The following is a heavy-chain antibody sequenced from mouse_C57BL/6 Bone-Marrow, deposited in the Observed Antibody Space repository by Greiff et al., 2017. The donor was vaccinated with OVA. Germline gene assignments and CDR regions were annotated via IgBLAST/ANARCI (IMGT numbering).Heavy chain of an antibody. Sequence: EVQVVESGGGLVQPGGSLKLSCAASGFTFSDYYMYWVRQTPEKRLEWVAYISNGGGSTYYPDTVKGRFTISRDNAKNTLYLQMSRLKSEDTAMYYCARGGGFYYGSSPFDYWGQGTTLTVSS. CDR1: GFTFSDYY. J-gene: IGHJ2*01. D-gene: IGHD1-1*01. CDR2: ISNGGGST. V-gene: IGHV5-12*01. CDR3: ARGGGFYYGSSPFDY.